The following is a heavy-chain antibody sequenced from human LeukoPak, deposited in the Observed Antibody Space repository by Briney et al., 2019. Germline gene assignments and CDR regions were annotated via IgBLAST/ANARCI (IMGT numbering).Heavy chain of an antibody. J-gene: IGHJ6*02. D-gene: IGHD6-13*01. CDR2: IYSGGST. CDR3: ARGYSSSWYYYYYGMDV. Sequence: HPGGSLRLSCAASGFTVSSNYMSWVRQAPGKGLEWVSVIYSGGSTYYADSVKGRFTISRDNSKNTLYLQMNSLRAEDTAVYYCARGYSSSWYYYYYGMDVWGQGTTVTVSS. V-gene: IGHV3-66*01. CDR1: GFTVSSNY.